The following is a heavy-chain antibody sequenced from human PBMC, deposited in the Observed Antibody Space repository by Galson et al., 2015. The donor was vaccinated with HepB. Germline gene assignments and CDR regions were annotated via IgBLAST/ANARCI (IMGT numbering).Heavy chain of an antibody. CDR2: IDPSDSYT. CDR1: GYSFTSYW. V-gene: IGHV5-10-1*01. Sequence: SGAEVKKPGESLRISCKGSGYSFTSYWISWVRQMPGKGLEWMGRIDPSDSYTNYSPSFQGHVTISADKSISTAYLQWSSLKASDTAMYYCARHYIIAVAGTWFDPWGQGTLVTVSS. CDR3: ARHYIIAVAGTWFDP. J-gene: IGHJ5*02. D-gene: IGHD6-19*01.